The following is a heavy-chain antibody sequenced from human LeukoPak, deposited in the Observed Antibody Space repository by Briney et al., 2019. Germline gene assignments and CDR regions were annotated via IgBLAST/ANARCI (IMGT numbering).Heavy chain of an antibody. D-gene: IGHD3-16*02. J-gene: IGHJ4*02. Sequence: PGGSLRLSCTASGFTFSSYSMNWVRQAPGKGLEWVSSISSSSSYIYYADSVKGRFTISRDNAKNSLYLQMNSLRAEDTAVYYCARSEDDYVGGSYRQGYWGQGTLVTVSS. CDR3: ARSEDDYVGGSYRQGY. CDR2: ISSSSSYI. CDR1: GFTFSSYS. V-gene: IGHV3-21*01.